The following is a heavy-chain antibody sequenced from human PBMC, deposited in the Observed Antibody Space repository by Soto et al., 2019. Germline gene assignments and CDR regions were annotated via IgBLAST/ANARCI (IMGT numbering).Heavy chain of an antibody. V-gene: IGHV3-23*01. Sequence: EVRLLESGGGLVQPGGSLRLSCAASGFTFRQSAMTWVRQAPGQGLEYVSSITASGSGTFYADSVKGRFTISRDNSKNTLYLQMNNLKVDDTAIYHCAKGVVDRGAESWGQGTVVTVSS. J-gene: IGHJ5*02. D-gene: IGHD3-16*02. CDR1: GFTFRQSA. CDR3: AKGVVDRGAES. CDR2: ITASGSGT.